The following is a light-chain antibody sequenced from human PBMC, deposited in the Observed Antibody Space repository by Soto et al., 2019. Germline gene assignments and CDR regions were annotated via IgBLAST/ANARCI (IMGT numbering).Light chain of an antibody. Sequence: EIVLTQSPATLSLSPGERATLSCRASQSVSGYLAWHQQKPGQAPRLLIYDASNRATGIPARFSGSGSGTDFTLTISSLEPEDFAVYYCQQRGNWLDTFGQGTKLEIK. CDR3: QQRGNWLDT. V-gene: IGKV3-11*01. J-gene: IGKJ2*01. CDR1: QSVSGY. CDR2: DAS.